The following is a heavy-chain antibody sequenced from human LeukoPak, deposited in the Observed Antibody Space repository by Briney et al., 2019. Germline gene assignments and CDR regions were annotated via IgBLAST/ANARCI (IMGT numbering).Heavy chain of an antibody. D-gene: IGHD4-17*01. CDR3: ARHVYGEGMVV. V-gene: IGHV4-59*08. CDR1: GGSLNGYY. CDR2: IHSSEGT. J-gene: IGHJ6*04. Sequence: PSETLSLTCTVSGGSLNGYYWGWIRQPPGKGLECLGYIHSSEGTAHNACLRTRLTISLDTSKNQFSLTLSYVTAADTALYYCARHVYGEGMVVWGKGTTVTVSS.